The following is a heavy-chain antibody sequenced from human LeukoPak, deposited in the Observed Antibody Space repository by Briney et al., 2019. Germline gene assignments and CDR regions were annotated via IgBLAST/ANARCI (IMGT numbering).Heavy chain of an antibody. Sequence: GGSLRLSCAASGFTFSDYYMSWIRQAPGKGLEWVSYISSSSSYTNYADSVKGRFTISRDNAKNSLYLQMNSLRAEDTAVYYCARADYDSSGYTLDYWGQGTLVTVSS. CDR2: ISSSSSYT. V-gene: IGHV3-11*05. CDR1: GFTFSDYY. CDR3: ARADYDSSGYTLDY. J-gene: IGHJ4*02. D-gene: IGHD3-22*01.